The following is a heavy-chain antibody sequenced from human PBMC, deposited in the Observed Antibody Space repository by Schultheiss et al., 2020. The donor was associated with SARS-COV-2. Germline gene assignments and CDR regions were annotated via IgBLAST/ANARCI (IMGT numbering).Heavy chain of an antibody. J-gene: IGHJ4*02. CDR3: AKDSGTGGDDY. V-gene: IGHV3-30*04. CDR1: GFTFSSYA. D-gene: IGHD3-16*01. Sequence: GESLKISCAASGFTFSSYAMHWVRQAPGKGLEWVAVILYDGSNKYYADSVKGRFTISRDNSKNTLYLQMNSLRAEDTAVYYCAKDSGTGGDDYWGQGTLVTVSS. CDR2: ILYDGSNK.